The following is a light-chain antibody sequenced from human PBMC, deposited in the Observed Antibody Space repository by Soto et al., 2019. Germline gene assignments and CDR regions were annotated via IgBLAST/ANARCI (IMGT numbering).Light chain of an antibody. CDR2: EVT. CDR1: SGDIGSYNR. V-gene: IGLV2-14*01. Sequence: QSALTQPGSVCGSPGQSTTISCTGTSGDIGSYNRVSWYQQHPGKAPKLIIYEVTDRPSGVSNRFSGSKSGNTASLTISGLQAEDEAEYYCSSYTNINTRACVFGTGTKVTVL. J-gene: IGLJ1*01. CDR3: SSYTNINTRACV.